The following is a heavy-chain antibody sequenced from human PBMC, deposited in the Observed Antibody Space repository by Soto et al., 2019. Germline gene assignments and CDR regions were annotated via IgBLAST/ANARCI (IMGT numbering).Heavy chain of an antibody. J-gene: IGHJ5*02. CDR2: IYYIGST. CDR3: AGGSSKSWFDP. D-gene: IGHD6-6*01. Sequence: LSLDCTVSGGSIRSCGYYWTWIRQHPGKGLEWIWYIYYIGSTYYNPSLKSRVTISLDTSKNQFSLKLSSMTAADTDVYYCAGGSSKSWFDPWGQGTLVTVS. CDR1: GGSIRSCGYY. V-gene: IGHV4-31*03.